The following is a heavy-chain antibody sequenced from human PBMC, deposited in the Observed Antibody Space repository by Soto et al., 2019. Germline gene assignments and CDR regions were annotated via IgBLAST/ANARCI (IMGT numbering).Heavy chain of an antibody. CDR1: GFTFSSYA. CDR3: AREARVY. CDR2: ISYDGSNK. J-gene: IGHJ4*02. V-gene: IGHV3-30-3*01. Sequence: QVQLVESGGGVVQPGRSLRLSCAASGFTFSSYAMHWVRKAPGKGLEWVAVISYDGSNKYYADSVKGRFTISRDNSKNTLYLQMNSLRAEDTAVYYCAREARVYWGQGTLVTVSS.